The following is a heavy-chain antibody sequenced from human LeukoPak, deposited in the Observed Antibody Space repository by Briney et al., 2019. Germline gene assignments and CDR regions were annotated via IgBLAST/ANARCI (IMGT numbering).Heavy chain of an antibody. CDR3: ARTTLGYCSSTSCYGFNNNWFDP. V-gene: IGHV1-69*04. CDR1: GGTFISYA. CDR2: IIPILGIA. D-gene: IGHD2-2*01. J-gene: IGHJ5*02. Sequence: SVKVSFKASGGTFISYAISWVRQAPGQGLEWMGRIIPILGIANYAQKFQGRVTITADKSTSTAHMELSSLRSEDTAVYYCARTTLGYCSSTSCYGFNNNWFDPWGQGTLVTVSS.